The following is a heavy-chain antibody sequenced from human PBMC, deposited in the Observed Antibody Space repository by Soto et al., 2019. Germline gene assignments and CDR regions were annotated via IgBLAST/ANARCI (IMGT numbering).Heavy chain of an antibody. V-gene: IGHV3-33*01. D-gene: IGHD5-12*01. Sequence: QVELAESGGGAVQPGRSLRLSCAASGFIFDSHGMHWVRQAPGKGLEWVAVIWNDGINKYYADSVKGRFTISRDNSNNTVFLHMSSLRPEDTALYYCARGGGYNFGSPKFEYWGQGAQVTVSS. J-gene: IGHJ1*01. CDR3: ARGGGYNFGSPKFEY. CDR2: IWNDGINK. CDR1: GFIFDSHG.